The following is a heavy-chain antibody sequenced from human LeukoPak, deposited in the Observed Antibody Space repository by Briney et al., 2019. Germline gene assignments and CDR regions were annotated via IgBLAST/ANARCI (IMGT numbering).Heavy chain of an antibody. J-gene: IGHJ4*02. CDR3: AKGSQLLWFGELFD. CDR2: ISRNSGSI. D-gene: IGHD3-10*01. Sequence: GRSLRLSCAASGFTFDDYAMHWVRQAPGKGLEWVSGISRNSGSIGYADSVKGRFTISRDNAKNSLYLQMNSLRAEDTALYYCAKGSQLLWFGELFDWGQGTLVTVSS. V-gene: IGHV3-9*01. CDR1: GFTFDDYA.